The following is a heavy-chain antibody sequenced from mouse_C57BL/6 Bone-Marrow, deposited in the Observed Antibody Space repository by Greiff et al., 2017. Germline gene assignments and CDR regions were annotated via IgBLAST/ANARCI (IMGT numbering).Heavy chain of an antibody. CDR3: TTMINFDY. D-gene: IGHD2-4*01. J-gene: IGHJ2*01. CDR2: IDPENGDT. CDR1: GFNIKDDY. Sequence: VQLKQSGAELVRPGASVKLSCTASGFNIKDDYMHWVKQRPEQGLEWIGWIDPENGDTEYASKFQGKATITADTSSNTAYLQLSSLTSEDTAVYYCTTMINFDYWGQGTTLTVSS. V-gene: IGHV14-4*01.